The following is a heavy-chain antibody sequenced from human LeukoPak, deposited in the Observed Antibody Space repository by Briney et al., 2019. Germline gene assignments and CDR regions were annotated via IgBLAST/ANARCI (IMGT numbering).Heavy chain of an antibody. J-gene: IGHJ4*02. CDR1: GFTFSSYA. D-gene: IGHD3-22*01. V-gene: IGHV3-30-3*01. Sequence: GGSLRLSCAASGFTFSSYAMHWVRQAPGKGLEWVAVISCDGSNKYYADSVKGRFTISKDTSKNTLFLHLTSLRAEDTAVYYCAGAKESYYDKSGYFPLDYWGQGTLVTVSS. CDR3: AGAKESYYDKSGYFPLDY. CDR2: ISCDGSNK.